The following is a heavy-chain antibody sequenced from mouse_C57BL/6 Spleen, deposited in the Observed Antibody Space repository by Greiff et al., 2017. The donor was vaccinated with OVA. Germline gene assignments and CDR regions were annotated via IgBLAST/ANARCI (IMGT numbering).Heavy chain of an antibody. Sequence: VQLKQSGAELARPGASVKLSCKASGYTFTSYGISWVKQRTGQGLEWIGEIYPRSGNTYYNEKFKGKATLTADKSSSTAYMELRSLTSEDSAVYFCARRSYYSNYDAMDYWGQGTSVTVSS. D-gene: IGHD2-5*01. CDR1: GYTFTSYG. CDR2: IYPRSGNT. J-gene: IGHJ4*01. V-gene: IGHV1-81*01. CDR3: ARRSYYSNYDAMDY.